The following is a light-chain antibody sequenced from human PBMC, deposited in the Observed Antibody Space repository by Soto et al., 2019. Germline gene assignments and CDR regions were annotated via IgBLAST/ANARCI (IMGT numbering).Light chain of an antibody. CDR2: LGS. V-gene: IGKV2-28*01. J-gene: IGKJ1*01. Sequence: IVMTQSPLSLSVTPGEAASISFISFAILLHKNGYNYVDWYMQKPGQSPQLLIYLGSNRASGVPDRFSGSGSDTYFTLEISRVEADDVGVYYCMQPLENFRTFGQGTKVDIK. CDR3: MQPLENFRT. CDR1: AILLHKNGYNY.